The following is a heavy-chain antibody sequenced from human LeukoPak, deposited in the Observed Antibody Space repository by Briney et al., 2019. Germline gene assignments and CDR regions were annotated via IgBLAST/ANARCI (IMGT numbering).Heavy chain of an antibody. CDR3: ARGRKYSSSWYAY. CDR1: AGSFSGYY. V-gene: IGHV4-34*01. J-gene: IGHJ4*02. D-gene: IGHD6-13*01. CDR2: INHSGST. Sequence: PSETLSLTCAVYAGSFSGYYWSWIRQPPGKGLEWIGEINHSGSTNYNPSLKSRVTISVDTSKNQFSLKLSSVTAADTAVYYCARGRKYSSSWYAYWGQGTLVTVSS.